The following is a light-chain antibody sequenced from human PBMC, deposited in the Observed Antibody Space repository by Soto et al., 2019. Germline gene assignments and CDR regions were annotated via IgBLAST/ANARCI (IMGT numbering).Light chain of an antibody. CDR3: HQYDNWPRT. Sequence: EIVMTQSPATLSVSPGERATLSCRASQSVSSNLAWYQQKPGQAPRLLVHGASTRATGIPGRFSGSGSGTEFTLTISGLQSEDFAVYYCHQYDNWPRTFGQGTKVDI. CDR1: QSVSSN. CDR2: GAS. J-gene: IGKJ1*01. V-gene: IGKV3-15*01.